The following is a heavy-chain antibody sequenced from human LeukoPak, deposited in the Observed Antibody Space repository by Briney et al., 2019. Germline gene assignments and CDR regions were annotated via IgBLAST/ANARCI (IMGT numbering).Heavy chain of an antibody. CDR3: ASGFQGYYYGMDV. Sequence: SETLSLTCTVSGGSISSYYWSWIRQPPGKGLEWIGYIYYRGSTNYNPSLKSRVTISVDTSKNQFSLKLSSVTAADTAVYYCASGFQGYYYGMDVWGQGTTVTVSS. CDR2: IYYRGST. CDR1: GGSISSYY. D-gene: IGHD2-21*01. J-gene: IGHJ6*02. V-gene: IGHV4-59*01.